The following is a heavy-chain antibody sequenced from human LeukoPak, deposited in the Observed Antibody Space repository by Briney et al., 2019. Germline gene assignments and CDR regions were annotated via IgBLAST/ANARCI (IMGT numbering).Heavy chain of an antibody. J-gene: IGHJ4*02. CDR3: ARAAYSSGWYSDY. Sequence: GGSLRLSCAASGFTVSSNYMSWVRQAPGKGLEWVSVIYSGGSTYYADSVKGRFTISRDNSKNPLYLQMNSLRAEDTAVYYCARAAYSSGWYSDYWGQGTLVTVSS. CDR2: IYSGGST. V-gene: IGHV3-53*01. D-gene: IGHD6-19*01. CDR1: GFTVSSNY.